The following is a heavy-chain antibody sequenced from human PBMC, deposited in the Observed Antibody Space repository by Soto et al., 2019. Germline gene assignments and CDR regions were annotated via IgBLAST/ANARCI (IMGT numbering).Heavy chain of an antibody. D-gene: IGHD5-12*01. CDR1: GLIFSSYA. CDR3: VGGTNYDSTISKGYYFPGMDV. V-gene: IGHV1-69*06. J-gene: IGHJ6*02. Sequence: QVQLVQSGAEVKKPGSSVKVSCKASGLIFSSYAISWVRQAPGQGLAWVGGILPIFGTTNYAQRFKVRVTITSATATTTTYLDRSSLRSEATAGYFCVGGTNYDSTISKGYYFPGMDVWCQANAVTVSS. CDR2: ILPIFGTT.